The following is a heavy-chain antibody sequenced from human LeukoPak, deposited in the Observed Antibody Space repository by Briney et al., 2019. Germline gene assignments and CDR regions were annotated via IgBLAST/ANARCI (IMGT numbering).Heavy chain of an antibody. CDR3: ARAKGSGWYDY. J-gene: IGHJ4*02. V-gene: IGHV4-38-2*01. CDR1: GHSISSGYY. CDR2: IYHSGST. Sequence: SETLSLTCAVSGHSISSGYYWGWIRQPPGKGLEWIGSIYHSGSTYYNPSLKSRVTISVDSSKNQFSLRLSSVTAADTAVYYCARAKGSGWYDYWGQGTLATVSS. D-gene: IGHD6-19*01.